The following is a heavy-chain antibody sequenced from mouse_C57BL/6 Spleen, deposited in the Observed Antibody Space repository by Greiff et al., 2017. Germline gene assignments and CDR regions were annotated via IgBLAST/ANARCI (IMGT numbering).Heavy chain of an antibody. J-gene: IGHJ3*01. V-gene: IGHV1-69*01. Sequence: VQLQQPGAELVMPGASVKLSCKASGYTFTSYWMHWVKQRPGQGLEWIGEIDPSDSYTNYNQKFKGKSTLTVDKSSSTAYMQLSSLTSEDSAVYYCAYYDYDVFAYWGQGTLVTVSA. CDR1: GYTFTSYW. CDR3: AYYDYDVFAY. D-gene: IGHD2-4*01. CDR2: IDPSDSYT.